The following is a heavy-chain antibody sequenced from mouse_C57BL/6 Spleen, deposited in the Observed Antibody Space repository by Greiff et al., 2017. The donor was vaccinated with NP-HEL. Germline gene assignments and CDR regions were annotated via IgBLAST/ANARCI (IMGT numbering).Heavy chain of an antibody. CDR3: ARHSLITTVWYFDY. CDR2: ISGGGGNT. Sequence: EVMLVESGGGLVKPGGSLKLSCAASGFTFSSYTMSWVRQTPEKRLEWVATISGGGGNTYYPDSVKGRFTISRDNAKNTLYLQMSSLRSEDTALYYCARHSLITTVWYFDYWGQGTTLTVSS. V-gene: IGHV5-9*01. D-gene: IGHD1-1*01. CDR1: GFTFSSYT. J-gene: IGHJ2*01.